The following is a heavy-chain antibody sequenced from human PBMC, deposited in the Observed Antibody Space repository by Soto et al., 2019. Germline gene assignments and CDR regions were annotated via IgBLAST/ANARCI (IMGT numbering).Heavy chain of an antibody. D-gene: IGHD6-13*01. CDR3: ARDVAAAGTLYFDL. Sequence: QVQLQESGPGLVKPSQTLSLTCTVSSGSISSGGYYWSWIRQHPGKGLEWIGYIYYSGSTYYNPSLKSRVTISVDTSKNQFSLKLSSVTAADTAVYYCARDVAAAGTLYFDLWGRGTLVTVSS. CDR1: SGSISSGGYY. CDR2: IYYSGST. V-gene: IGHV4-31*03. J-gene: IGHJ2*01.